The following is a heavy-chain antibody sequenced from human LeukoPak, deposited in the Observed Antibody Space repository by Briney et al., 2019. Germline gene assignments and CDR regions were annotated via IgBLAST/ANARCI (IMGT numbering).Heavy chain of an antibody. D-gene: IGHD6-19*01. CDR2: TYYRSKWYN. Sequence: SQTLSLTCAISGDSVSSDSAAWNWIRQSPSRGLEWLGRTYYRSKWYNDYAVSVKSRITINPDTSKNQFSLQLNSVTPEDTAVYYCARSIAVAGSKAPLDYWGQGTLVTVSS. V-gene: IGHV6-1*01. J-gene: IGHJ4*02. CDR1: GDSVSSDSAA. CDR3: ARSIAVAGSKAPLDY.